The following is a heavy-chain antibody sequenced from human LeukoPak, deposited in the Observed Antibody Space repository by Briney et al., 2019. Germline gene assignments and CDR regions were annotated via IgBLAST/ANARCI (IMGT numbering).Heavy chain of an antibody. J-gene: IGHJ6*04. D-gene: IGHD3-10*01. V-gene: IGHV4-30-2*01. CDR1: GGSISSGGYS. CDR3: ARAPVSIPGSANYGMDV. Sequence: PSGTLSLTCAVSGGSISSGGYSWSWIRQPPGKGLEWIGYIYHSGSTYYNPSLKSRVTISVDRSKNQFSLKLSSVTAADTAVYYCARAPVSIPGSANYGMDVWGKGTTVTVSS. CDR2: IYHSGST.